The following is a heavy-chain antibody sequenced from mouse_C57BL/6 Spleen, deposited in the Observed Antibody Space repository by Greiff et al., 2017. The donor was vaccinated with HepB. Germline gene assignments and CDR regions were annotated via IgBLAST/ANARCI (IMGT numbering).Heavy chain of an antibody. D-gene: IGHD1-1*01. CDR3: ARDGITTVVAGDWFAY. CDR1: GYSFTGYY. Sequence: VQLQQSGPELVKPGASVKISCKASGYSFTGYYMNWVKQSPEKSLEWIGEINPSTGGTTYNQKFKAKATLTVDKSSSTAYMQLKSLTSEDSAVYYCARDGITTVVAGDWFAYWGQGTLVTVSA. V-gene: IGHV1-42*01. J-gene: IGHJ3*01. CDR2: INPSTGGT.